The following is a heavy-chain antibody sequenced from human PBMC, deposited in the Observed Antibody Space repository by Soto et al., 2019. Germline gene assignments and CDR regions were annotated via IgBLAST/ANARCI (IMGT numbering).Heavy chain of an antibody. J-gene: IGHJ4*02. CDR1: GGTFSTYA. D-gene: IGHD5-18*01. Sequence: QVQLVQSGAEVKKPESSVKVSCKAPGGTFSTYAISWVRQAPGQGLEWMGGIIPMFGTANYAQRFQDRVTISADEYTNTVYMELSSLRSEDTAVDFCSSGIQLWLRRINDGYSGWGQGNLVTVSS. V-gene: IGHV1-69*12. CDR2: IIPMFGTA. CDR3: SSGIQLWLRRINDGYSG.